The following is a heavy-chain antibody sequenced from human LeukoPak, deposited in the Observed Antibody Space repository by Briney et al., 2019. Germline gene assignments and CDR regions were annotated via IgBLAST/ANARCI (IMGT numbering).Heavy chain of an antibody. CDR1: GFSFGSSW. V-gene: IGHV3-7*01. Sequence: GSLRLSCVTSGFSFGSSWMSWVRQAPGKGLEWVANISPNGNTVYYMDYVGGRFTISRDNAQKSLYLYMDSLRVDDTAVYYCARGDYGSWALGGQGTLVTVSS. J-gene: IGHJ4*02. CDR3: ARGDYGSWAL. CDR2: ISPNGNTV. D-gene: IGHD3-16*01.